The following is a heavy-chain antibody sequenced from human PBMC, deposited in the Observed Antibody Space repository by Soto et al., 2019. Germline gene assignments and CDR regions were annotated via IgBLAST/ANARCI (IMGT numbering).Heavy chain of an antibody. D-gene: IGHD3-22*01. CDR3: ARGSHYYDSSGPQGNY. J-gene: IGHJ4*02. V-gene: IGHV1-69*02. CDR1: GGTFSSYT. CDR2: IIPILGIA. Sequence: QVQLVQSGAEVKKPGSSVKVSCKASGGTFSSYTISWVRQAPGQGLEWMGRIIPILGIANYAQKFQGRVTITADNSTSTAYMGLSSLRSEDTAVYYCARGSHYYDSSGPQGNYWGQGTLVTVSS.